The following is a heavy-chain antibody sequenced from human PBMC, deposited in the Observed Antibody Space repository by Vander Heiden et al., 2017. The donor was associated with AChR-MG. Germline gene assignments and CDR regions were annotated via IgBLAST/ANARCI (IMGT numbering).Heavy chain of an antibody. CDR1: GFTFSAYH. Sequence: QVQLLESGGGLVKPGGPLRLSCAASGFTFSAYHMSWIRQAPGKGLEWVSYISSSGSTIYYADSVKGRFTISRDNAKNSLYLQMNSLRAEDTAVYYCARGGVYYDFWSEDGFDPWGQGTLVTVSS. CDR3: ARGGVYYDFWSEDGFDP. D-gene: IGHD3-3*01. CDR2: ISSSGSTI. J-gene: IGHJ5*02. V-gene: IGHV3-11*01.